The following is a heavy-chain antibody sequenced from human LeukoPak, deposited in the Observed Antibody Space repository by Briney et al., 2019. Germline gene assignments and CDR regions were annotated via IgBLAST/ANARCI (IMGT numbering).Heavy chain of an antibody. V-gene: IGHV3-7*01. CDR3: ARASHIDPYYDILTGYYLLRD. J-gene: IGHJ4*02. Sequence: GGSLRLSCAASGFTFSSYWMSWVRQAPGKGLEWVANIKQDGSEKYYVDSVKGRFTISRDNAKNSLYLQMNSLRAEDTAVYYCARASHIDPYYDILTGYYLLRDWGQGTLVTVSS. D-gene: IGHD3-9*01. CDR2: IKQDGSEK. CDR1: GFTFSSYW.